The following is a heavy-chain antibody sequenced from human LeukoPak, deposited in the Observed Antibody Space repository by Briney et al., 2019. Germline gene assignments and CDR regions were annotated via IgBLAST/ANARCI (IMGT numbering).Heavy chain of an antibody. D-gene: IGHD3-10*01. CDR1: GISFRNYA. J-gene: IGHJ4*02. CDR3: ARASWVSDPDAVR. Sequence: AGGSLRLSCVASGISFRNYAMSWVRQVPARGPEWVSSLRGNDETFYADSVKGRFTLSRDDSRNTVFLQLNNLRVEDTAIYYCARASWVSDPDAVRWGQGTQVTVSS. V-gene: IGHV3-23*01. CDR2: LRGNDET.